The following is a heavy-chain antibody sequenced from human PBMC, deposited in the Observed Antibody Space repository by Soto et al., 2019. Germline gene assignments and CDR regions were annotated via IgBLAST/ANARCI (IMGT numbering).Heavy chain of an antibody. V-gene: IGHV3-11*01. J-gene: IGHJ5*02. Sequence: QVQLVESGGGLVKPGGSLRLSCAASGFTFSGYYMNWFRQAPGKGLEWISYISSGGGTIYYTDSVKGRFTISRDNAKNSLYLQMNSLRADDTAVYYCGTGAIFGVAQDWFDPWGQGTLVTVSS. CDR2: ISSGGGTI. D-gene: IGHD3-3*01. CDR1: GFTFSGYY. CDR3: GTGAIFGVAQDWFDP.